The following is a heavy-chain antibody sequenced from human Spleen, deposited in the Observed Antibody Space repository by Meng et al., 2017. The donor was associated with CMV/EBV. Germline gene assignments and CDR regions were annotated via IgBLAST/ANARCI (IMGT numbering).Heavy chain of an antibody. V-gene: IGHV3-30*04. J-gene: IGHJ6*02. D-gene: IGHD2-2*02. CDR3: AKDGGYCSSTSCYTNYYYYGMDV. CDR2: MSYDENKT. CDR1: GFTFSSYA. Sequence: GESLKISCEASGFTFSSYAMHWARQAPGKGLEWVAVMSYDENKTHYADSVKGRFTISRDNSKNTLYLQMNSLRAEDTAVYYCAKDGGYCSSTSCYTNYYYYGMDVWGQGTTVTVSS.